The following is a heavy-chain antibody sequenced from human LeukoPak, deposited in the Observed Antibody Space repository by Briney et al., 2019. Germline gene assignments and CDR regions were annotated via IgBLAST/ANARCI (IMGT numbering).Heavy chain of an antibody. Sequence: SETLSLTCAVSGYSISSGYYWGWIRQPPGQGLEWIGSIYHSGSTYYNPSLKSRVTISVDTSKNQFSLKLSSVTAADTAVYYCARYHIVVVPAAMGDYFDYWGQGTLVTVSS. CDR3: ARYHIVVVPAAMGDYFDY. CDR2: IYHSGST. V-gene: IGHV4-38-2*01. J-gene: IGHJ4*02. CDR1: GYSISSGYY. D-gene: IGHD2-2*01.